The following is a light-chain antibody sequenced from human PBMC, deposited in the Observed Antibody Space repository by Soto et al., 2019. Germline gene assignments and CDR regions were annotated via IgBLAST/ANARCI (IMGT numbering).Light chain of an antibody. CDR1: QSVSGA. Sequence: EIVLTQSPATLSLSPGERATLSCRASQSVSGALAWYQQKPGQAPRLLIYGASNRATGIPARFSGSGSGTDFTLTISSLEPEVFAVYYCQQRSNWPPFTFGPGAKVEIK. CDR3: QQRSNWPPFT. V-gene: IGKV3-11*01. J-gene: IGKJ3*01. CDR2: GAS.